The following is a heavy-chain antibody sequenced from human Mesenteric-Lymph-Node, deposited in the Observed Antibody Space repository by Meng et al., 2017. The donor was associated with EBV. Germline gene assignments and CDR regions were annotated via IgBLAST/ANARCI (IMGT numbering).Heavy chain of an antibody. J-gene: IGHJ4*01. D-gene: IGHD3-22*01. V-gene: IGHV4-30-2*01. CDR3: ARVNSSGYYEDYFDY. CDR1: GGSISSGDYS. CDR2: IFHSETT. Sequence: RKEYASGLWKPTGTLSPTCSVPGGSISSGDYSWSWIRQPPGKGLELIGYIFHSETTYYNPSLKSRVTISVDRAKNQLSLRLSSVTAADTAVYYCARVNSSGYYEDYFDYWGQGTLVTVSS.